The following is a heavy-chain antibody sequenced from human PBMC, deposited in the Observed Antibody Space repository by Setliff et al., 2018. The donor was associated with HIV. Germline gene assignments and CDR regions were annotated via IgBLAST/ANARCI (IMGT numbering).Heavy chain of an antibody. CDR2: ISPNNAGT. V-gene: IGHV1-2*02. J-gene: IGHJ3*02. Sequence: KVSCKASAYCFTDYFIHWVRQAPGQGLEWMGWISPNNAGTRIPRTFRGRVTITTDESTSTAYMELSSLRSEDTAVYYCARDRDWYGSGSYAFDIWGQGTMVTVSS. CDR3: ARDRDWYGSGSYAFDI. D-gene: IGHD3-10*01. CDR1: AYCFTDYF.